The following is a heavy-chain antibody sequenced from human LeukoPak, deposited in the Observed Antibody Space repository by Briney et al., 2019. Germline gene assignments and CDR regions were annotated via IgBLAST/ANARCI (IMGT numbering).Heavy chain of an antibody. CDR1: GYTFTGYY. J-gene: IGHJ5*02. Sequence: ASVTVSCTASGYTFTGYYMHWVRQAPGQGLEWMGWINPNSGGTNYAQKFQGRVTMTRDTSISTAYMELSRLRSDDTAVYYCARDRRGAVAGFDPWGQGTLVTVSS. V-gene: IGHV1-2*02. D-gene: IGHD6-19*01. CDR2: INPNSGGT. CDR3: ARDRRGAVAGFDP.